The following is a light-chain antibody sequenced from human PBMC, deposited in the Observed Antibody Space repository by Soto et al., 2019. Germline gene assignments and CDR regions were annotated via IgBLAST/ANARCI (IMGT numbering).Light chain of an antibody. CDR2: DTS. CDR1: QSLTSN. J-gene: IGKJ4*01. V-gene: IGKV3-15*01. Sequence: EILLTQSPVTLSVSPGARATLSCRASQSLTSNLAWYQQRPSQAPRLLIYDTSTRATDVPARFSCSGSGTEFNLTIAGLRSEDFAVYYCQQYNHWPRMLSFGGGTRVEL. CDR3: QQYNHWPRMLS.